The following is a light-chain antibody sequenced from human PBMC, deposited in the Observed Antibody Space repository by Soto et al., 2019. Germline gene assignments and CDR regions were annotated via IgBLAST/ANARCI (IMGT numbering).Light chain of an antibody. CDR3: QQFYTTPVT. Sequence: DNMMTKSPDSLPVSLRERATINCKSSNSGLFTPNNSNYLVWYQQKPGQPPKVVISWASTRESGVPDRFSGSGSGANFTLTISSLQAEDVALYYCQQFYTTPVTFGGGTKVDIK. J-gene: IGKJ4*01. V-gene: IGKV4-1*01. CDR2: WAS. CDR1: NSGLFTPNNSNY.